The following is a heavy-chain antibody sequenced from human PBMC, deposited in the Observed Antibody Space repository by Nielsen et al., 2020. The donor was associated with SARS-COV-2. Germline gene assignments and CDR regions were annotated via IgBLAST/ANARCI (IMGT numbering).Heavy chain of an antibody. V-gene: IGHV3-7*05. D-gene: IGHD6-19*01. CDR2: IKQDGSEK. J-gene: IGHJ4*02. Sequence: GESLKISCAASGFTFDDYAMHWVRQAPGKGLEWVANIKQDGSEKYYVDSVKGRFTISRDNAKNSLYLQMNSLRAEDTAVYYCARGPSSGAKRDYWGQGTLVTVSS. CDR3: ARGPSSGAKRDY. CDR1: GFTFDDYA.